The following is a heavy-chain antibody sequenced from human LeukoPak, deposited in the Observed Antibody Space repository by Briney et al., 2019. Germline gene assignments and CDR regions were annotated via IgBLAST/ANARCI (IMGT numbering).Heavy chain of an antibody. CDR1: GFTFSSYE. V-gene: IGHV3-48*03. D-gene: IGHD3-10*01. CDR2: ISSSGSTI. Sequence: GGSLRLSCAASGFTFSSYEMNWVRQAPGKGLEWVSYISSSGSTIYYADSVKGRFTISRDNAKNSLYLQMNSLRAEDTAVYYCASHVWFGELPTDYWGQGTLVTVSS. CDR3: ASHVWFGELPTDY. J-gene: IGHJ4*02.